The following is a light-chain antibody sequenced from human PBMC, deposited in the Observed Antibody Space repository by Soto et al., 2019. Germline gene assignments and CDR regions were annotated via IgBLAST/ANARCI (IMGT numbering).Light chain of an antibody. CDR2: DVS. V-gene: IGLV2-14*01. CDR3: TSFTSNNTLV. CDR1: SSDVGGYNY. J-gene: IGLJ3*02. Sequence: QSVLTQPASVSGSPGQSITISCTGTSSDVGGYNYVSWYHQRPGKAPKVMISDVSYRPSGVSDRFSGSKSGNTASLTISGLQTEDEADYYCTSFTSNNTLVFGGGTQLTVL.